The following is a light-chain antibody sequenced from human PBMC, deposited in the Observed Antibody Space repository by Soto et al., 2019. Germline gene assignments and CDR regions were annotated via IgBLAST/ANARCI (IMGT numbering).Light chain of an antibody. J-gene: IGLJ1*01. Sequence: QSALTQPASVSGSPGQSITISCTGTSSDVGGYNYVSWYQQHPGKAPKLMIYDVTNRPSGVSDRFSGSKSGYTASLTISGLQAEDEADYYCSSYTTSSTYVFGPGTKV. V-gene: IGLV2-14*03. CDR1: SSDVGGYNY. CDR2: DVT. CDR3: SSYTTSSTYV.